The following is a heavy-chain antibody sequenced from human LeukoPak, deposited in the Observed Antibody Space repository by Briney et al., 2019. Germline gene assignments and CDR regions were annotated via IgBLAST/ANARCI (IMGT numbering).Heavy chain of an antibody. J-gene: IGHJ6*02. CDR2: ISYDGSNK. V-gene: IGHV3-30*18. CDR1: GFTFSSYG. D-gene: IGHD3-10*01. CDR3: AKGGTGVYYHYGMDV. Sequence: GGSLRLSCAASGFTFSSYGMHWVRQAPGKGLEWVAVISYDGSNKYYADSVKGRFTISRDNSKNTLYLQMNSLRAEDTAVYYCAKGGTGVYYHYGMDVWGQGTTVTVSS.